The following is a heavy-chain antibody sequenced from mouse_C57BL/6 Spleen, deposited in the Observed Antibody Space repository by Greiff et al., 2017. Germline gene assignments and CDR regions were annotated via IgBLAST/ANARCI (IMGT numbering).Heavy chain of an antibody. CDR3: ARSRDYDAMDY. V-gene: IGHV1-81*01. Sequence: VKLVESGAELARPGASVKLSCKASGYTFTSYGISWVKQRTGQGLEWIGEIYPRSGNTYYNEKFKGKATLTADKSSSTAYMELRSLTSEDSAVYFCARSRDYDAMDYWGQGTSVTVSS. CDR1: GYTFTSYG. CDR2: IYPRSGNT. J-gene: IGHJ4*01.